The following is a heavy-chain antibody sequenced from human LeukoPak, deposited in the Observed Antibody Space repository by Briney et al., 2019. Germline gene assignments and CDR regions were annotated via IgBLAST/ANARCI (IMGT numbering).Heavy chain of an antibody. CDR3: ARIRCGHTGDICYNH. Sequence: SETLSLTCAVYGGSFRNYYWAWIRQSPGMGLEWIGEIHHSGSTKYNPSLKSRVTISIDTSKTQIFLKLSSATAADTAMYYCARIRCGHTGDICYNHWAQGTLVTVSS. CDR1: GGSFRNYY. J-gene: IGHJ5*02. V-gene: IGHV4-34*01. D-gene: IGHD2-8*02. CDR2: IHHSGST.